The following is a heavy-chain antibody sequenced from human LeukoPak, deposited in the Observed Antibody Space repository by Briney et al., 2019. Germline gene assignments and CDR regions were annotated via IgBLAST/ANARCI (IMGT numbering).Heavy chain of an antibody. CDR1: GYSFTNYW. V-gene: IGHV5-51*01. J-gene: IGHJ4*02. CDR2: IFPGDSDT. CDR3: ARPYSSGWPYSFEY. D-gene: IGHD6-19*01. Sequence: GESLQISCKGSGYSFTNYWIGWVRQMPGKGLEWMGVIFPGDSDTRYSPSLQGQVTISADKSISTAYLQWSSLKASDTAMYFCARPYSSGWPYSFEYWGQGTLVTVSS.